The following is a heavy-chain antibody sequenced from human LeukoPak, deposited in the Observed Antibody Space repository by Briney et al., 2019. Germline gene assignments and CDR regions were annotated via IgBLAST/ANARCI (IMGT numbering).Heavy chain of an antibody. CDR2: IIPSLGIA. V-gene: IGHV1-69*02. CDR1: GGTFSSYT. D-gene: IGHD3-3*01. J-gene: IGHJ5*02. CDR3: AIALTGFWSGYNNWFDP. Sequence: SVKVSRKASGGTFSSYTISWVRQAPGQGLEWMGRIIPSLGIANYAQKFQGRVTITADTSTSTAYMELSSMRSEDTAVYYCAIALTGFWSGYNNWFDPWGQGTLVTVSS.